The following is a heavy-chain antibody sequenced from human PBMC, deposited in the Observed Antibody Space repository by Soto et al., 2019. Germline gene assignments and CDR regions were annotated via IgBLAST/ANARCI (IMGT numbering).Heavy chain of an antibody. J-gene: IGHJ4*02. V-gene: IGHV3-15*01. CDR3: TTFEWELQNY. D-gene: IGHD1-26*01. CDR1: GFTFSNAW. CDR2: MKSKTDGGTT. Sequence: EVQLVESGGGLVKPGGSLRLSCAASGFTFSNAWMSWVRQAPGKGLEWVGRMKSKTDGGTTDYASPVKGRFTMSRDDSKNTLYLQMNSLKTEDTAVYYCTTFEWELQNYWGQGTLVTVSS.